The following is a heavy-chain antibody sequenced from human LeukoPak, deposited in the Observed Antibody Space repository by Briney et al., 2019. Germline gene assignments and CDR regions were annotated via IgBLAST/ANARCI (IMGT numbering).Heavy chain of an antibody. V-gene: IGHV3-23*01. CDR2: ISGSGGST. J-gene: IGHJ4*02. D-gene: IGHD3-22*01. CDR1: GFTFSSYA. Sequence: GESLRLSCAASGFTFSSYAMSWVRQAPGKGLEWVSAISGSGGSTYYADSVKGRFTISRDNSKNTLYLQMNSLRAEDTALYYCAKDNDSSGYYFDYWGQGTLVTVSS. CDR3: AKDNDSSGYYFDY.